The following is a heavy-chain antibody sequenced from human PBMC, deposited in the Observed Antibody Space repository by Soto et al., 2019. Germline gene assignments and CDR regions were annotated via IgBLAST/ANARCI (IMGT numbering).Heavy chain of an antibody. D-gene: IGHD3-16*01. CDR3: ARESASITGGA. CDR2: ITPYNGNT. J-gene: IGHJ5*02. Sequence: QVQLVQSGAEVKKPGASVKISCKASGYTFTSYGISWVRQAPGQGLEWMGWITPYNGNTNYAQKVQARVTMTTDTHTSTGYMELRNLRPDATAVYYCARESASITGGAWGQGTLVTVSS. CDR1: GYTFTSYG. V-gene: IGHV1-18*04.